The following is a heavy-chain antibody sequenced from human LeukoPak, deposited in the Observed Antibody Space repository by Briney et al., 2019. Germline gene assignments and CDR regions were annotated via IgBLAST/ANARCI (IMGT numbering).Heavy chain of an antibody. J-gene: IGHJ4*02. CDR3: TTDGRPVAGIPLVDY. V-gene: IGHV3-15*01. CDR1: GFTFSNAW. D-gene: IGHD6-19*01. Sequence: GGSLRLSCAASGFTFSNAWMSWVRQAPGKGLEWVGRIKSKTDGGTTDYAAPVKGRFTISRDDSKNTLYLRMNSLKTEDTAVYYCTTDGRPVAGIPLVDYWGQGTLVTVSS. CDR2: IKSKTDGGTT.